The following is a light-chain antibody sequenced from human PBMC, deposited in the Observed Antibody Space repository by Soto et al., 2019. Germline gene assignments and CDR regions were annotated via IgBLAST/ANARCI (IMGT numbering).Light chain of an antibody. V-gene: IGLV1-40*01. J-gene: IGLJ1*01. Sequence: QSVLTQPPSVSGAPGQRGTISCTGSSSNIGAGYDVHWYQQLPGAAPKLLIYDNTNRPSGVPDRFSGSKSGTSASLAITGLQSEDDADYYCQSYDNSLSGYVFGTGTKVTVL. CDR3: QSYDNSLSGYV. CDR1: SSNIGAGYD. CDR2: DNT.